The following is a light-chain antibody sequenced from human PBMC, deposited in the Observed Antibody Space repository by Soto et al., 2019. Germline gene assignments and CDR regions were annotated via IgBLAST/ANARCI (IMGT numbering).Light chain of an antibody. CDR2: AAS. Sequence: DIQMTQSPSSLSASVGDRVTITCRASQSISSYLNWYQQKPGKAPKLLIYAASSLQSGVPSRFSGSGSGTDFTLTISSLQPEDFATYYCQQRYSTTCTFGQGTKVEIK. CDR1: QSISSY. J-gene: IGKJ1*01. CDR3: QQRYSTTCT. V-gene: IGKV1-39*01.